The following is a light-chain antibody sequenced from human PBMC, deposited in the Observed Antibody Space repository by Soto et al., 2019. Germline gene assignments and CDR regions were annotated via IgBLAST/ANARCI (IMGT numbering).Light chain of an antibody. CDR1: HDIRKY. V-gene: IGKV1-33*01. Sequence: DIQMTQSPSSLSASVGDRVTITCQASHDIRKYLNWYQQKPGKAPKLLIYDASNMETEVPSRFTGSGSGTDFTFTISSLQPEDIATYYCQQYEIFPITFGQGTRLEIK. J-gene: IGKJ5*01. CDR2: DAS. CDR3: QQYEIFPIT.